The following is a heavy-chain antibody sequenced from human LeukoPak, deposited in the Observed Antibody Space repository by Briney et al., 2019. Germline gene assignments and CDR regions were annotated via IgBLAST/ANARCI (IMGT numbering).Heavy chain of an antibody. J-gene: IGHJ6*02. D-gene: IGHD3-10*01. CDR3: AREILVRGVYRPSPRVDV. CDR1: VGSLSTYY. V-gene: IGHV4-59*12. CDR2: ISDSGRT. Sequence: SETLSLTCTVSVGSLSTYYWSWIRQPPGRGLEWVGDISDSGRTTANPSLKSRVTISVETSKNQQSLKQSSVTAADKAIDYCAREILVRGVYRPSPRVDVWGQGTTVTVSS.